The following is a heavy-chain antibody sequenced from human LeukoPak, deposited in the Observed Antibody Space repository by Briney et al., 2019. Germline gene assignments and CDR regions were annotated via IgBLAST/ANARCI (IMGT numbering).Heavy chain of an antibody. V-gene: IGHV4-59*12. D-gene: IGHD6-13*01. CDR3: AREYSSSWYYFDY. J-gene: IGHJ4*02. CDR2: IYHSGST. CDR1: GGPIRSYY. Sequence: SETLSLTCTVSGGPIRSYYWSWIRQPPGKGLEWIGYIYHSGSTYYNPSLKSRVTISVDRSKNQFSLKLSSVTAADTAVYYCAREYSSSWYYFDYWGQGTLVTVSS.